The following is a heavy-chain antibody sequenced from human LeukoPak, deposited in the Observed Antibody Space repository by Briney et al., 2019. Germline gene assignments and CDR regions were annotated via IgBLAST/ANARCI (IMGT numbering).Heavy chain of an antibody. CDR1: GVSISTSNSY. Sequence: TSETLSLTCTVSGVSISTSNSYWGWIRQPPGKGLEWIGSIYYTGSTYYNPSLKSRVTISVDTSKNQFSLKLSSVTAADTAVYYCARHGGEVAAAGFDYWGQGTLVTVSS. J-gene: IGHJ4*02. CDR2: IYYTGST. V-gene: IGHV4-39*01. D-gene: IGHD6-13*01. CDR3: ARHGGEVAAAGFDY.